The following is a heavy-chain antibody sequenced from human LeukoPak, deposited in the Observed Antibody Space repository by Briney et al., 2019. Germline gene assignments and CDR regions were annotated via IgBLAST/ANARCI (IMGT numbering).Heavy chain of an antibody. CDR3: ARHFCSGGSCYSPPYFDY. CDR1: GYTFTDYW. J-gene: IGHJ4*02. CDR2: IYPGDSDT. V-gene: IGHV5-51*01. Sequence: GEALKISCQGSGYTFTDYWIGWVRQMPGKGLEWMGIIYPGDSDTRYSPSFQGQVTISADKSISTAYLQWSSLKASDTAMYYCARHFCSGGSCYSPPYFDYWGQGTLVTVSS. D-gene: IGHD2-15*01.